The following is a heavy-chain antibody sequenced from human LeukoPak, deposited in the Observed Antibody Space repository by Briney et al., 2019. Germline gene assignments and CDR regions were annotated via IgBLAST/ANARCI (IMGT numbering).Heavy chain of an antibody. CDR3: ARVIVEMATITRDSDAFDI. CDR1: GYTFTGYH. CDR2: INPNSGGT. V-gene: IGHV1-2*06. J-gene: IGHJ3*02. Sequence: ASVKVSCKASGYTFTGYHMHWVRQAPGQGLEWMGRINPNSGGTNYAQKFQGRVTMTRDTSISTAYMELSRLRSDDTAVYYCARVIVEMATITRDSDAFDIWGQGTMVTVSS. D-gene: IGHD5-24*01.